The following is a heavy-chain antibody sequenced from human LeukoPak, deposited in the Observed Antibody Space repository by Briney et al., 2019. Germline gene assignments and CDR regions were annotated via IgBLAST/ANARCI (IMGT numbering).Heavy chain of an antibody. CDR1: GFTFNTFV. CDR3: ARDKIQWLRYSYFDY. Sequence: QPGGSLRLSCAASGFTFNTFVMTWVRQAPGKGLEWLSYTSGSSGSTIYYAQSVRGRFTISRGDAKNTLYLQMNSLRADDTAVYFCARDKIQWLRYSYFDYWGQGVLVTVSS. CDR2: TSGSSGSTI. V-gene: IGHV3-48*01. D-gene: IGHD5-12*01. J-gene: IGHJ4*02.